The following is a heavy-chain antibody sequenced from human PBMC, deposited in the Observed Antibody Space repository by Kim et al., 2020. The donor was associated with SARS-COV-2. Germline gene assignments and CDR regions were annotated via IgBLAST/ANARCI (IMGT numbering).Heavy chain of an antibody. J-gene: IGHJ3*02. Sequence: GGSLRLSCAASGFTFGDYAMHWVRQAPGKGLEWVSGISWNSGSIGYADSVKGRFTISRDNAKNSLYLQMNSLRAEDTALYYCAKANYDILTADAFDIWGQGTMVTVSS. CDR2: ISWNSGSI. CDR1: GFTFGDYA. CDR3: AKANYDILTADAFDI. D-gene: IGHD3-9*01. V-gene: IGHV3-9*01.